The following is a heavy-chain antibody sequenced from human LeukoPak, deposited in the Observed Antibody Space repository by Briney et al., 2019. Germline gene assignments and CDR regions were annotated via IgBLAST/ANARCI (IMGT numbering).Heavy chain of an antibody. V-gene: IGHV4-59*08. CDR2: IHYTGST. CDR1: GDSISPHY. D-gene: IGHD3-22*01. J-gene: IGHJ4*02. Sequence: SETLSLTCSVSGDSISPHYWSWIRQPPEKGLEWIGYIHYTGSTNYNPSLKSRVTISVDTSTDHFSLRLSSVTAADTAVYYCARFSGYDDTGHHYLDNWGQGALVAVSS. CDR3: ARFSGYDDTGHHYLDN.